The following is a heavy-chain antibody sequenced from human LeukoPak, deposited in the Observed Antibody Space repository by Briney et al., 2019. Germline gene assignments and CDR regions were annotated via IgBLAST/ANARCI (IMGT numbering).Heavy chain of an antibody. CDR2: ISSSGSTI. CDR1: AFTFSDYF. J-gene: IGHJ4*02. D-gene: IGHD3-22*01. V-gene: IGHV3-11*01. Sequence: PGGSLRLSCAASAFTFSDYFMSWIRQAPGKGLEWVSYISSSGSTIHYADSVKGRFTISRDNAKNSLYLQMDSLRAEDTAVYYCARIGSSGYYFDYWGQGTLVTVSS. CDR3: ARIGSSGYYFDY.